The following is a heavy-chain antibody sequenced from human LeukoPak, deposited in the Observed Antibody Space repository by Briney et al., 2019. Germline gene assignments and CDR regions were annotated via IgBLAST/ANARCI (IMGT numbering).Heavy chain of an antibody. CDR2: TYYRSKWYN. CDR3: ARETDYPYYYGMDV. CDR1: GDSVSSNSAA. D-gene: IGHD3-16*01. J-gene: IGHJ6*04. Sequence: SQTLSLTCAISGDSVSSNSAAWNWIRQSPLRGLEWLGRTYYRSKWYNDYAVSVKSRMSINPDTSKNQFSLQLNSVTPEDTAVYYCARETDYPYYYGMDVWGKGTRSPSPQ. V-gene: IGHV6-1*01.